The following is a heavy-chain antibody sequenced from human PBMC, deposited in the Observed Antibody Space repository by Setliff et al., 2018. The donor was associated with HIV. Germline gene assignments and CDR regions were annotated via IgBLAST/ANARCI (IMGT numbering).Heavy chain of an antibody. D-gene: IGHD4-17*01. CDR3: SRVQMAYAAFDV. Sequence: PSENLSLTCTVSGGSTSTYYWSWIRQPPGKGLEWIGSIYFTGSSDNKPSLKSRVTLSVDTSKHQFSLKLSSVTAADTAVYYCSRVQMAYAAFDVWGQGTMVTVSS. V-gene: IGHV4-59*01. CDR2: IYFTGSS. CDR1: GGSTSTYY. J-gene: IGHJ3*01.